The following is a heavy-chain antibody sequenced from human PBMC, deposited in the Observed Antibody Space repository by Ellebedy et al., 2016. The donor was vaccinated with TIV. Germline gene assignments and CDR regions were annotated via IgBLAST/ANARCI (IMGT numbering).Heavy chain of an antibody. J-gene: IGHJ4*02. V-gene: IGHV4-39*01. Sequence: MPSETLSLTCTVSGGSISSVSYHWGWIRQTPGKGLEWFGHIYYSGDTYYNPSLKSRVTISVDTSKNQFSLKVTSVTAADTAVYYCARVPDGVDYWGQGTLVTVSS. CDR3: ARVPDGVDY. D-gene: IGHD2-2*01. CDR2: IYYSGDT. CDR1: GGSISSVSYH.